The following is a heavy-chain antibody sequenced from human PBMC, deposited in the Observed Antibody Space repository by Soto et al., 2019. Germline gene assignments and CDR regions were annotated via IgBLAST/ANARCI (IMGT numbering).Heavy chain of an antibody. Sequence: PGGSLRLSCAASGFTFSSYSMNWVRQAPGKGLEWVSSISSSSSYIYYADSVKGRFTISRDNAKNSLYLQMNSLRAEDTAVYYCARDRFLLYYDFWSGYYGWGQGTLVTISS. CDR2: ISSSSSYI. CDR1: GFTFSSYS. CDR3: ARDRFLLYYDFWSGYYG. D-gene: IGHD3-3*01. J-gene: IGHJ4*02. V-gene: IGHV3-21*01.